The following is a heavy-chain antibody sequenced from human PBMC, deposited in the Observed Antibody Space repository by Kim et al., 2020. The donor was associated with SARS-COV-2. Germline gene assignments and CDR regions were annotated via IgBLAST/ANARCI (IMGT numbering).Heavy chain of an antibody. CDR3: MRVPGPY. J-gene: IGHJ1*01. Sequence: GGSLRLSCVASGFIISTYGMTWVRQPPGKGLEWVANIKENGSKTYYADSVKGRFTISRDNAKNSLYLQMNSLRAEDTAVYYCMRVPGPYWAQDTLDIVSS. CDR2: IKENGSKT. V-gene: IGHV3-7*01. D-gene: IGHD3-10*01. CDR1: GFIISTYG.